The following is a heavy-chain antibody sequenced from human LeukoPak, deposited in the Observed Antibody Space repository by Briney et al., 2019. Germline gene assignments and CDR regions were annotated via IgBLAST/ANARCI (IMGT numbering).Heavy chain of an antibody. V-gene: IGHV4-59*01. Sequence: PSETLSLTCTVSGGSISSYYWSWIRQPPGKGLEWIGYIYYSGSTNYNPSLKSRVTISVDTSKNQFSLKLSSVTAADTAVYYCARRKNLVGATDYWGQGTLVTVSS. CDR3: ARRKNLVGATDY. D-gene: IGHD1-26*01. CDR2: IYYSGST. J-gene: IGHJ4*02. CDR1: GGSISSYY.